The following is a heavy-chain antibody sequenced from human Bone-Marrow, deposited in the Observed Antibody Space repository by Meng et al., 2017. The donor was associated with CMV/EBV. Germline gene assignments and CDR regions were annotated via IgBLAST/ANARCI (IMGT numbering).Heavy chain of an antibody. J-gene: IGHJ3*02. CDR3: ASLWELLGAFDI. CDR2: INTNSGGT. D-gene: IGHD1-26*01. V-gene: IGHV1-2*02. CDR1: GYTFTGYY. Sequence: SVKVSCKASGYTFTGYYMHWVRQAPGQGLEWMGWINTNSGGTNYAQKFKARVTMTRDTSISTAYMELSRLRSDDTAVYNCASLWELLGAFDIWGQGTMVTVSS.